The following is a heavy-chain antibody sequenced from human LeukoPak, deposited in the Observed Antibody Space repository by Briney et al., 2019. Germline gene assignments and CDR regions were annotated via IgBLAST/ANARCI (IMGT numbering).Heavy chain of an antibody. D-gene: IGHD6-13*01. CDR2: IWYDDDDSRK. CDR1: GFSFSSCG. CDR3: ARELGIPSACCQIRH. J-gene: IGHJ1*01. Sequence: PGTSLRLSCTASGFSFSSCGMPWVRQAPGKGLEWVAHIWYDDDDSRKYYADSVRGRFTISRDNSKNTLYLQMNSLRVEDTGIVYWARELGIPSACCQIRHWGLGTLVTGSS. V-gene: IGHV3-33*01.